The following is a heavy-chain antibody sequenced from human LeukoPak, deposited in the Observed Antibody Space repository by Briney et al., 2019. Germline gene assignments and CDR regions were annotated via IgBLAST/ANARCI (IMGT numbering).Heavy chain of an antibody. D-gene: IGHD2-15*01. J-gene: IGHJ6*03. V-gene: IGHV4-30-2*03. CDR2: IYYSGST. CDR3: ARHRRDIVVVVAWSMDV. CDR1: GGSIGSGGYS. Sequence: SETLSLTCAVSGGSIGSGGYSWSWIRQPPGKRLEWIGYIYYSGSTYYNPPLKSRVTISVDTSKNQFSLKLSSVTAADTAVYYCARHRRDIVVVVAWSMDVWGKGTTVTISS.